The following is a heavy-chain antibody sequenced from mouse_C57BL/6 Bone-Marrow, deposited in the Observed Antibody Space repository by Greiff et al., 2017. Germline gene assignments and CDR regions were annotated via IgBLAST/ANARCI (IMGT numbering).Heavy chain of an antibody. CDR1: GYSITSDY. CDR2: ISYSGST. V-gene: IGHV3-8*01. CDR3: ARLGPFYYGSSSHWYFDV. D-gene: IGHD1-1*01. Sequence: EVKLQESGPGLAKPSQTLSLTCSVTGYSITSDYWNWIRKFPGNKLEYMGYISYSGSTYYNPSLKSRISITRDTSKNQYYLQLNSVTTEDTATYYCARLGPFYYGSSSHWYFDVWGTGTTVTVSS. J-gene: IGHJ1*03.